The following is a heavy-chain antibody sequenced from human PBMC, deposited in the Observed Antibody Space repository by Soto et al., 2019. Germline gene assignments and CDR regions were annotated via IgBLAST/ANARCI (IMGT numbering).Heavy chain of an antibody. Sequence: ASVKVSCKAAGYTFSTYTMNWVRQAPGQSLEWMGWINAGSGNTKYSQNFQGRVSITRDTSASTVYMELTGLKSEDTAVYYCARDTETLGPRANDALDIWGQGTMVTLSS. CDR3: ARDTETLGPRANDALDI. CDR1: GYTFSTYT. V-gene: IGHV1-3*01. D-gene: IGHD3-3*02. CDR2: INAGSGNT. J-gene: IGHJ3*02.